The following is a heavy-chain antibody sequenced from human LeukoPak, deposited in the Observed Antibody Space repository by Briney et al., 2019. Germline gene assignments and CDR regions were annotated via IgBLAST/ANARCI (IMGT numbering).Heavy chain of an antibody. D-gene: IGHD2-15*01. V-gene: IGHV1-2*02. CDR2: INPNSGGT. Sequence: ASVKVSCKASGYTFTGYYMHWVRQAPGQGLEWMGWINPNSGGTNYAQKFQGRVTMTRDTSIGTAYMELSRLRSDDTAVYYCARVPSYCSGGSCYSGWNWFDPWGQGTLVTVSS. J-gene: IGHJ5*02. CDR3: ARVPSYCSGGSCYSGWNWFDP. CDR1: GYTFTGYY.